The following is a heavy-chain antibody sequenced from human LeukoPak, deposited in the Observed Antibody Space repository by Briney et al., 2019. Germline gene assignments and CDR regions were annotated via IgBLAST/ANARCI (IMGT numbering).Heavy chain of an antibody. J-gene: IGHJ4*02. Sequence: GASLKISCQGSGYSFTTYWIVWVRQMPGKGLEWMGIIYPGDSDTRYSPSFQGQVTISADKSISTAYLQWSSLRASDTAMYYCARRSGGSYSLDYWGQGTLVTVSS. D-gene: IGHD1-26*01. V-gene: IGHV5-51*01. CDR3: ARRSGGSYSLDY. CDR2: IYPGDSDT. CDR1: GYSFTTYW.